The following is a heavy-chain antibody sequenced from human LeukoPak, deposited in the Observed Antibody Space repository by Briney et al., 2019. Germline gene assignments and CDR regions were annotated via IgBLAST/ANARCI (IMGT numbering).Heavy chain of an antibody. CDR3: ARRDGDTAKWGYGMDV. J-gene: IGHJ6*02. Sequence: SETLSLTCTVSGGSISSYYWSWIRQPPGKGLEWIGEINHCGSTNYNPSLKSRVTISVDTSKNQFSLKLSSVTAADTAVYYCARRDGDTAKWGYGMDVWGQGTTVTVSS. D-gene: IGHD5-18*01. CDR1: GGSISSYY. V-gene: IGHV4-34*01. CDR2: INHCGST.